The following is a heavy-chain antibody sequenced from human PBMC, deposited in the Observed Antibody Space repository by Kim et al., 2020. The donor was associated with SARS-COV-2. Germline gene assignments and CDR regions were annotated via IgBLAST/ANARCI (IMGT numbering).Heavy chain of an antibody. D-gene: IGHD3-9*01. J-gene: IGHJ6*02. CDR1: GFTFSSYA. CDR2: ISGSGGST. CDR3: AKAHRDVLRYLWVPVYYYYYGMDV. V-gene: IGHV3-23*01. Sequence: GGSLRLSCAASGFTFSSYAMSWVRQAPGKGLEWVSAISGSGGSTYYADSVKGRFTISRDNSKNTLYLQMNSLRAEDTAVYYCAKAHRDVLRYLWVPVYYYYYGMDVWGQGTTGTVSS.